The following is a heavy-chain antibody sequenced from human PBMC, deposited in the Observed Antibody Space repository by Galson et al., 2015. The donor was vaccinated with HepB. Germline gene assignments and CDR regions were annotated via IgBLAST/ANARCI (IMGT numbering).Heavy chain of an antibody. V-gene: IGHV3-23*01. Sequence: SLRLSCAASGFTFSSYAIMWVRQAPGKGLEWVSGMSDNGDNTFYADSVKGRFTISRHNSKNTLYLQMNSLRAEDTAVYYCARVSSFWSGSGSYAFDIWGQGTMVTVSS. D-gene: IGHD3-10*01. J-gene: IGHJ3*02. CDR2: MSDNGDNT. CDR3: ARVSSFWSGSGSYAFDI. CDR1: GFTFSSYA.